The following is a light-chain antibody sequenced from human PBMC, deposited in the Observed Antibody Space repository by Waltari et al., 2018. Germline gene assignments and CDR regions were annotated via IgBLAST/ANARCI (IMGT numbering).Light chain of an antibody. CDR1: QSINSNY. J-gene: IGKJ2*01. Sequence: EFVLTQSPGTLSLSPGERATLSCRASQSINSNYVACYQQKPGQAPRLLIYGASSRATGVPDRISGSGSGTDFTLTISRLEPEDFAVYYCQLYGSSTLYTFGQGTKLEIK. CDR3: QLYGSSTLYT. CDR2: GAS. V-gene: IGKV3-20*01.